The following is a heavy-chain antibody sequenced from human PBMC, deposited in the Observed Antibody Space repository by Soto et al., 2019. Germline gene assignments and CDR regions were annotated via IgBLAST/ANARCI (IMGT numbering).Heavy chain of an antibody. CDR1: GGTFSSHA. Sequence: ASVKVSCKASGGTFSSHAISWVRQAPGQGLEWMGGIIPIFGTANYAQKLQGRVTITADESTSTAYMELSSLRSEDTAVYYCAIADIGNYYYGMDVWGQGTTVTVSS. V-gene: IGHV1-69*13. D-gene: IGHD2-15*01. J-gene: IGHJ6*02. CDR3: AIADIGNYYYGMDV. CDR2: IIPIFGTA.